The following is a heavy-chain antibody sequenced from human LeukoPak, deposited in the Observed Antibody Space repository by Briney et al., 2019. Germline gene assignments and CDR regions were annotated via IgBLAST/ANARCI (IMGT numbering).Heavy chain of an antibody. V-gene: IGHV3-73*01. Sequence: GGSLKLSCAASGFSFSGSAMHWVRQASGKGLKWVGRIRSKANSYATAYAASVKGRFTISRDDSKNTAYLQMNSLKTEDTAVYYCTRRITMVRGAPPYDYYGMDVWGKGTTVTVSS. D-gene: IGHD3-10*01. CDR1: GFSFSGSA. CDR2: IRSKANSYAT. J-gene: IGHJ6*04. CDR3: TRRITMVRGAPPYDYYGMDV.